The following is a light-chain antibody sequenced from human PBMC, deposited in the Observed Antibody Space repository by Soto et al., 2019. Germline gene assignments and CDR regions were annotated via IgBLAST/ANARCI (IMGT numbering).Light chain of an antibody. Sequence: DIQMTQSPSSLSASVGDRVTFSCRASQGISTFLAWFQQKPGKVPKLLIYGASTLQSGVPSRFSGSGSGTDFTLTISCLQPEDVATYFCQKYSGALRTFGEGDKVEIK. CDR3: QKYSGALRT. CDR2: GAS. V-gene: IGKV1-27*01. CDR1: QGISTF. J-gene: IGKJ1*01.